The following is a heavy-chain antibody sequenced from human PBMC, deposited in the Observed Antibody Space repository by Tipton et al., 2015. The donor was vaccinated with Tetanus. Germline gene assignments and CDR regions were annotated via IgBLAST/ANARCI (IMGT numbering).Heavy chain of an antibody. CDR2: MNPNSGNA. J-gene: IGHJ6*02. CDR3: ARVLSFSGGESRTDYYYGMDV. V-gene: IGHV1-8*01. D-gene: IGHD3-16*01. CDR1: GYTFTSYD. Sequence: QVQLVQSGAEVKKPGASVKVSCKASGYTFTSYDINWVRQATGQGLEWMGWMNPNSGNAGYAQKFQGRVTMTRNTSISTAYMELSSLRSEDTAVYYCARVLSFSGGESRTDYYYGMDVWGQGTTVTVSS.